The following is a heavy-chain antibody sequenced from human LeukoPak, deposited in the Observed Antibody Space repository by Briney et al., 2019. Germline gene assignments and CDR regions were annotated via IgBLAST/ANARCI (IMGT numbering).Heavy chain of an antibody. J-gene: IGHJ4*02. CDR1: GFTFIRNG. V-gene: IGHV3-30*02. Sequence: GGSLRLXCAASGFTFIRNGMHWVRQAPGKGLEWVAFLRYDGSNQYYADSVQGRFTISRDNSKNTLYLQMYSLRAEDTAVYYCARDDPHYDILTGYYPIDSWGQGTLVTVSS. CDR2: LRYDGSNQ. CDR3: ARDDPHYDILTGYYPIDS. D-gene: IGHD3-9*01.